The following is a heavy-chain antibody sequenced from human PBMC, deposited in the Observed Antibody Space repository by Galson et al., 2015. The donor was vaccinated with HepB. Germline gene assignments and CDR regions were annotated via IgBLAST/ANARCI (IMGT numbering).Heavy chain of an antibody. CDR3: ARAVAGRGYPLRGFDP. CDR1: GYTFTSYG. J-gene: IGHJ5*02. D-gene: IGHD6-19*01. V-gene: IGHV1-18*04. Sequence: SVKVSCKASGYTFTSYGISWVRQAPGQGLEWMGRISAYNGNTNYAQKLQGRVTMITDTSTSTAYMELRSLRSDDTAVYYCARAVAGRGYPLRGFDPWGQGTLVTVSS. CDR2: ISAYNGNT.